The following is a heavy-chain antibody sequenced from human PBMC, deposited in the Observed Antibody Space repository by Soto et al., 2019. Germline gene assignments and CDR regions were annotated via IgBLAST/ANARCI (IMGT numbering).Heavy chain of an antibody. Sequence: SETLSLTCTVSGGSISSSSYYWGWIRQPPGKGLEWIGSIYYSGSTYYNPSLKSRVTISVDTSKNQFSLKLSSVTAADTAVYYCARPKRTTVPNDAFDIWGQGTMVTVSS. CDR1: GGSISSSSYY. V-gene: IGHV4-39*01. CDR3: ARPKRTTVPNDAFDI. J-gene: IGHJ3*02. CDR2: IYYSGST. D-gene: IGHD4-17*01.